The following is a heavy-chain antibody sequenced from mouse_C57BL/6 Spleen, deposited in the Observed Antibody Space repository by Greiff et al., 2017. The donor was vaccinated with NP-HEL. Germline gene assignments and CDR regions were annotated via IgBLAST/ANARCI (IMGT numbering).Heavy chain of an antibody. CDR1: GYTFTSYW. V-gene: IGHV1-64*01. J-gene: IGHJ2*01. Sequence: QVQLQQPGAELVKPGASVKLSCKASGYTFTSYWMHWVKQRPGQGLEWIGMIHPNSGSTNYNEKFKSKATLTVEKSSSTAYMQLSSLTSEDSAVYYCAVYYSNYVDYWGQGTTLTVSS. CDR2: IHPNSGST. D-gene: IGHD2-5*01. CDR3: AVYYSNYVDY.